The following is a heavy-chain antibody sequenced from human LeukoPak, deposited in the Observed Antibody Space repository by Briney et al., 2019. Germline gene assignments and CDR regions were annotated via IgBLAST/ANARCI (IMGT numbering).Heavy chain of an antibody. CDR2: IKQDGSEK. CDR1: GFTFSSYR. V-gene: IGHV3-7*01. Sequence: GGSLRLSCAASGFTFSSYRMNWVRQAPGKGLEWVASIKQDGSEKYYVDSVKGRFTISRDNAKNSLYLQMNSLRAEDTAVYYCARDLPIGSYLRGPFDHWGQGTLVTVSS. J-gene: IGHJ4*02. CDR3: ARDLPIGSYLRGPFDH. D-gene: IGHD3-10*01.